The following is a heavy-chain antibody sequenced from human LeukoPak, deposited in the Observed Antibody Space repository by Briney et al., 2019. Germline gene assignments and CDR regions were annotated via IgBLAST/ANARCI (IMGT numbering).Heavy chain of an antibody. J-gene: IGHJ6*03. Sequence: GRSLRLSCAASGFTFSSYAMHWVRQAPGKGLEWVAVISYDGSNKYYADSVKGRFTISRDNAKNSLYLQMNSLRAEDTAVYYCARLRLRFLPMDVWGKGTTVTVSS. D-gene: IGHD3-3*01. V-gene: IGHV3-30-3*01. CDR3: ARLRLRFLPMDV. CDR1: GFTFSSYA. CDR2: ISYDGSNK.